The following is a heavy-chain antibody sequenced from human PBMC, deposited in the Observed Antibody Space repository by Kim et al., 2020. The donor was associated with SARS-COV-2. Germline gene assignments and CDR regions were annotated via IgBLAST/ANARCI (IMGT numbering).Heavy chain of an antibody. Sequence: GGSLRLSCAASGFTFSSYGMHWVRQAPGKGLEWVAVIWYDGSNKYYADSVKGRFTISRDNSKNTLYLQMNSLRAEDTAVYYCARDNGIYDYVWGSYRKEYYYYGMDVWGPGTTVTVSS. D-gene: IGHD3-16*02. V-gene: IGHV3-33*08. J-gene: IGHJ6*02. CDR3: ARDNGIYDYVWGSYRKEYYYYGMDV. CDR2: IWYDGSNK. CDR1: GFTFSSYG.